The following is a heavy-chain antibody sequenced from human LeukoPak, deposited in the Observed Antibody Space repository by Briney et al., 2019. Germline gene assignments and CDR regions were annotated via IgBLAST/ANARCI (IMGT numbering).Heavy chain of an antibody. J-gene: IGHJ6*03. Sequence: SETLSLTCAVYGESFSDYYWSWIRQPPGKGLEWIGEINHSISTSYNPSLKSRVTISVDTSKNQFSLQLSSVTAADTAVYYCATLRATRPFLYYYYMDVWGKGTTVTVSS. V-gene: IGHV4-34*01. CDR2: INHSIST. CDR1: GESFSDYY. CDR3: ATLRATRPFLYYYYMDV. D-gene: IGHD6-6*01.